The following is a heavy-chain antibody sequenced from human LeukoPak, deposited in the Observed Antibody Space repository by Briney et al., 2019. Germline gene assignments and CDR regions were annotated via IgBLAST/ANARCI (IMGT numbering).Heavy chain of an antibody. V-gene: IGHV4-59*01. D-gene: IGHD6-19*01. CDR1: GGSISSYY. J-gene: IGHJ4*02. Sequence: SETLSLTCTVSGGSISSYYWSWIRQPPGKGLEWIGYIYYSGSTNYNPSLKSRVTISVDTSKNQFSLKLSSVTAADPAVYYCARGIAVAGPDYYFDYWGQGNLVTVSS. CDR2: IYYSGST. CDR3: ARGIAVAGPDYYFDY.